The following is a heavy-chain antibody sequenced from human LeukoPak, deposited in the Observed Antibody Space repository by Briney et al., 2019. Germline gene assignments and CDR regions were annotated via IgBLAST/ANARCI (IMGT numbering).Heavy chain of an antibody. J-gene: IGHJ4*02. V-gene: IGHV4-34*01. Sequence: SETLSLTCAVYGGSFRGYYWSWIRQPPGKGLEWIGEINHSGSTNYNPSLKSRVTISVDTSKNQFSLKLSSVTAADTAVYYCARGRRLSIAAFLARHSSSWSPFDYWGQGTLVTVSS. CDR3: ARGRRLSIAAFLARHSSSWSPFDY. D-gene: IGHD6-13*01. CDR2: INHSGST. CDR1: GGSFRGYY.